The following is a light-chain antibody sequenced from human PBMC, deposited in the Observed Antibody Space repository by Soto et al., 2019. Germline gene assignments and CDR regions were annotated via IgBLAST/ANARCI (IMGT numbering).Light chain of an antibody. CDR1: ISDVGLYDY. Sequence: QSVLTQPASLSGSPGQSITISCTGTISDVGLYDYVSWYQQHPGKAPQLMIYAVSNLPSGVSNRFSASKSGNTASLFISGLQAEDEADYYCSSYTSDSSYVFGSGTKVTVL. CDR3: SSYTSDSSYV. CDR2: AVS. V-gene: IGLV2-14*01. J-gene: IGLJ1*01.